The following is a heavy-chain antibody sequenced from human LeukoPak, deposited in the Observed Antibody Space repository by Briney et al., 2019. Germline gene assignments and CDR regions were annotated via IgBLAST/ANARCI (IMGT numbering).Heavy chain of an antibody. CDR3: ARDKGTVATYYYYYMDV. V-gene: IGHV1-18*01. D-gene: IGHD6-19*01. J-gene: IGHJ6*03. CDR1: GYTFTSYG. CDR2: ISAHNGDT. Sequence: GASVKVSCKASGYTFTSYGISWVRQAPGQGLEWMGWISAHNGDTSYEEKLQGGVTMTTDTSTSTAYMELRSLRSDDTAVYYCARDKGTVATYYYYYMDVWGKGTTVTVSS.